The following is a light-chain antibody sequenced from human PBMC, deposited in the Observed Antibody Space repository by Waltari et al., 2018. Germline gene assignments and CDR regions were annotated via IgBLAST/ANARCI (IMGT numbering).Light chain of an antibody. J-gene: IGKJ2*01. CDR1: QSLVHSDGNTH. CDR3: IQGTHLPYT. Sequence: EVVMTQSPLTLPVTFGQAAYISCRSSQSLVHSDGNTHLSWLPQRPGQSPRRLIYRVFNRDSGVPDRFSGSGSGTDFTLKITRVEAEDVGVYYCIQGTHLPYTFGPGTKLDIK. V-gene: IGKV2-30*02. CDR2: RVF.